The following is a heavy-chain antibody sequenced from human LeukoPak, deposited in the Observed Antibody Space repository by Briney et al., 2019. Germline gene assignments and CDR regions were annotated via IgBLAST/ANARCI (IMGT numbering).Heavy chain of an antibody. CDR1: GFTFSTST. CDR2: IRGTGSPT. CDR3: AKGSAVADIYFDY. J-gene: IGHJ4*02. Sequence: GGSLRLSCAASGFTFSTSTMSWVRQAPGRGLEWVSAIRGTGSPTYYADSVKGRFTISRDNSKNTLYLQMNSLRAEDTAVYYCAKGSAVADIYFDYWGQGTLVTVSS. D-gene: IGHD6-19*01. V-gene: IGHV3-23*01.